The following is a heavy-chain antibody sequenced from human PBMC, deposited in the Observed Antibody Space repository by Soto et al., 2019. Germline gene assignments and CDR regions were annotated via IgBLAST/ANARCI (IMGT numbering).Heavy chain of an antibody. J-gene: IGHJ6*02. D-gene: IGHD6-6*01. CDR1: GYSFTSYW. Sequence: PGESLKISCKGSGYSFTSYWISWVRQMPGKGLEWMGRIDPSDSYTNYSPSFQGHVTISADKSISTAYLQWSSLKASDTAMYYCARQSPYSSSSSVYYGMDVWGQGTTVTVSS. CDR2: IDPSDSYT. V-gene: IGHV5-10-1*01. CDR3: ARQSPYSSSSSVYYGMDV.